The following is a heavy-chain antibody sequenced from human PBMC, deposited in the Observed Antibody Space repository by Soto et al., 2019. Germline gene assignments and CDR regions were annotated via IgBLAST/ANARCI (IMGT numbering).Heavy chain of an antibody. CDR1: GGSISSGGYC. CDR3: ARGDGHYYDSSGYFDY. V-gene: IGHV4-31*03. J-gene: IGHJ4*02. D-gene: IGHD3-22*01. Sequence: SETLSLTCTVSGGSISSGGYCWSWIRQHPGKGLEWIGYIYYSGSTYYNPSLKSRVTISVDTSKNQFSLKLSSVTAADTAVYYCARGDGHYYDSSGYFDYWGQGTLVTVSS. CDR2: IYYSGST.